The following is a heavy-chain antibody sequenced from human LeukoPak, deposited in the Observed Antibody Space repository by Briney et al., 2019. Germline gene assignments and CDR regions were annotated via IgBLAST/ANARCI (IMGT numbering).Heavy chain of an antibody. CDR1: GGSFSGYY. V-gene: IGHV4-34*01. D-gene: IGHD3-22*01. CDR2: INHSGST. Sequence: PSETLSLTCAVYGGSFSGYYWSLIRQPPGKGLEWIGEINHSGSTNYNPSLKSRVTISVDTSKNQFSLKLSSVTAADTAVYYCARGRREYYYDSSGRRAYFDYWGQGTLVTVSS. CDR3: ARGRREYYYDSSGRRAYFDY. J-gene: IGHJ4*02.